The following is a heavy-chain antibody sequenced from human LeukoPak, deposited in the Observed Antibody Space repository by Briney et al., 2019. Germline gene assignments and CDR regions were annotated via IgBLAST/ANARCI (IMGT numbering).Heavy chain of an antibody. D-gene: IGHD1-26*01. CDR1: GFTFSNSA. V-gene: IGHV3-23*01. Sequence: PGGSLRLSCAASGFTFSNSAMTWVRQAPGKGLEWVSAISDSGGKTHYADSVKGRFTISRDNSKNTLYLQMNSLRVEDTAIYYCAKDWSCDYWGQGNLITVSS. J-gene: IGHJ4*02. CDR3: AKDWSCDY. CDR2: ISDSGGKT.